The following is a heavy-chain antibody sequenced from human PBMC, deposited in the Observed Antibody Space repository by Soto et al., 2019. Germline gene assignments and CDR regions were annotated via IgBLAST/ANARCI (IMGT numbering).Heavy chain of an antibody. CDR3: ARHLLYFFDF. J-gene: IGHJ4*02. V-gene: IGHV4-39*01. CDR1: GQSINSDTYY. CDR2: FYSRGNT. D-gene: IGHD2-15*01. Sequence: QLQLEESGPGLVKASETLSLTCTVSGQSINSDTYYWGWIRQPPGKGLEWIGSFYSRGNTHYNPSPKSRVTISGDTSVNRFSLKLTSVTAADTAVYYCARHLLYFFDFWGQGTLVTASS.